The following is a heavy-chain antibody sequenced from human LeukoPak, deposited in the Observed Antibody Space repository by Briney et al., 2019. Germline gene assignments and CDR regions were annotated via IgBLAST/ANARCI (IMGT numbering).Heavy chain of an antibody. Sequence: PGGSLRLSCAASGFTFSNYWMQWVRQVPGKGLVWVSRLNGDGTNIIYPDSVKGRFTISRDNAENTLYLQMNSLRAEDTALYYCARSQSGVFDVWGQGTMVTVSS. D-gene: IGHD2-8*01. CDR2: LNGDGTNI. CDR3: ARSQSGVFDV. J-gene: IGHJ3*01. CDR1: GFTFSNYW. V-gene: IGHV3-74*01.